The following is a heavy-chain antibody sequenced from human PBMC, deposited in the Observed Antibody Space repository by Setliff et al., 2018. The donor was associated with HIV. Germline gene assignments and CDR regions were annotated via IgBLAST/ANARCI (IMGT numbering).Heavy chain of an antibody. Sequence: SETLSLTCSVSGVSIATDGYYWSWIRHYPGKGLEWIGYMYHSGSTYYNASLASRLIMSLDPSKNQFSLKLNSMTAADTAMYYCAGVFPPTRGATTNTPPGVFDIWGQGTMVTVSS. CDR3: AGVFPPTRGATTNTPPGVFDI. CDR2: MYHSGST. J-gene: IGHJ3*02. V-gene: IGHV4-31*03. D-gene: IGHD1-1*01. CDR1: GVSIATDGYY.